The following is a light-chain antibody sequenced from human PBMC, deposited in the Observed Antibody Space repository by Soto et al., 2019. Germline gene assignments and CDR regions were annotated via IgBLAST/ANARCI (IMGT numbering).Light chain of an antibody. Sequence: EIVLTQSPGTLSLSPGERATLSCRTSQSVTSGYLAWYQQRPGQAPRLLISGASYRATGIPDRFSGSGSGTDFTLTISRLEPEDFAVYYCQQYGRSPDTFGQGTKVEIK. CDR1: QSVTSGY. V-gene: IGKV3-20*01. CDR2: GAS. J-gene: IGKJ1*01. CDR3: QQYGRSPDT.